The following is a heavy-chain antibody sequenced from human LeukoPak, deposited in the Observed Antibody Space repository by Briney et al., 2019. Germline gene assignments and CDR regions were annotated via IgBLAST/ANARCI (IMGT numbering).Heavy chain of an antibody. J-gene: IGHJ4*02. CDR1: GYTFTSYY. CDR3: ARSYLRYFDWLLH. Sequence: ASVKVSCKASGYTFTSYYMHWVRQAPGQGLEWMGIINPSGGSTSYAQKFQGRVTMTRDMSTSTVYMELSSLRSEDTAVYYCARSYLRYFDWLLHWGQGTLVTVSS. D-gene: IGHD3-9*01. V-gene: IGHV1-46*01. CDR2: INPSGGST.